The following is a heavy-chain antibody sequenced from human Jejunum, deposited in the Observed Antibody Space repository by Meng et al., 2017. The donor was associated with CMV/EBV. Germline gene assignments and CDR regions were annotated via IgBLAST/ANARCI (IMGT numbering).Heavy chain of an antibody. Sequence: SGFTFSTYGINLVRQSPGAGLEWVSSISPSGSYKYYADSVKGRFTISRDNAKNSVHLDMNSLRAEDTAVYYCARLEPLAAGGFFDYWGQGTPVTVSS. J-gene: IGHJ4*02. CDR3: ARLEPLAAGGFFDY. CDR1: GFTFSTYG. D-gene: IGHD6-13*01. V-gene: IGHV3-21*06. CDR2: ISPSGSYK.